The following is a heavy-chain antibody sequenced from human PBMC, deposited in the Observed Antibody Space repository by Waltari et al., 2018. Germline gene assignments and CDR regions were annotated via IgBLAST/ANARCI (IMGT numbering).Heavy chain of an antibody. D-gene: IGHD4-17*01. CDR1: GFTFGSYA. J-gene: IGHJ6*02. Sequence: EVQLLESGGGLVQPGGSLRLSCAASGFTFGSYAMSWVRQAPGKGLEWVSAISGGGGSTYYADSVKGRFTISRDNSKNTLYLQMNSLRAEDTAVYYCAKGAVTTSLYYYYGMDVWGQGTTVTVSS. CDR3: AKGAVTTSLYYYYGMDV. V-gene: IGHV3-23*01. CDR2: ISGGGGST.